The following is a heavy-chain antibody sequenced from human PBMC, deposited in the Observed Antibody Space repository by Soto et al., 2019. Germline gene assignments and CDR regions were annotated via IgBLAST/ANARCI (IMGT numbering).Heavy chain of an antibody. CDR1: GFTFSDSA. CDR3: YRQRSGIEGATPD. CDR2: IRTKPNKYAT. J-gene: IGHJ4*02. V-gene: IGHV3-73*01. D-gene: IGHD1-26*01. Sequence: PGGSLRLSCSSSGFTFSDSAIHWVRQAAGKGLEWVGRIRTKPNKYATAYGVSVKGRFTISRDDSKNTAYLQMDSLKTEDKAVYYCYRQRSGIEGATPDWGQGTLVTVSS.